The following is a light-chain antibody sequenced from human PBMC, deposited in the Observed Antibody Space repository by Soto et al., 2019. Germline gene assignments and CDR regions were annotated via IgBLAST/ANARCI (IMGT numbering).Light chain of an antibody. V-gene: IGLV2-14*01. Sequence: QSALTQPASVSGSLGQSITISCTGTSSDVGAYNYVSWYQQHPDKAPKLLIFEVPNRPSGVSGRFSGSKSGITASLSISGLQPEDEADYYCTSYSSSSPVLFGGGTKVTVL. CDR2: EVP. CDR3: TSYSSSSPVL. J-gene: IGLJ2*01. CDR1: SSDVGAYNY.